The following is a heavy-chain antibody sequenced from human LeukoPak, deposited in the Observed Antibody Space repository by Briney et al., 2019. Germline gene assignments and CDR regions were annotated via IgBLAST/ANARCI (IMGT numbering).Heavy chain of an antibody. J-gene: IGHJ4*02. CDR3: ARDTSGIAVAGTFDY. CDR1: GYTFTSYG. CDR2: INPNSGGT. Sequence: ASVKVSCKASGYTFTSYGISWVRQAPGQGLEWMGWINPNSGGTNYAQKFQGRVTMTRDTSISTAYMELSRLRSDDTAVYYCARDTSGIAVAGTFDYWGQGTLVTVSS. V-gene: IGHV1-2*02. D-gene: IGHD6-19*01.